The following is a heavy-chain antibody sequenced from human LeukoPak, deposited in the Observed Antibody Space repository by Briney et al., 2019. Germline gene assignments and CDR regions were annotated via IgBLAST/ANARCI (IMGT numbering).Heavy chain of an antibody. CDR1: GFTFSSYG. CDR3: AKDERVSRGYSSGWCLDY. CDR2: IWYDGSNK. V-gene: IGHV3-33*06. Sequence: GGSLRLSCAASGFTFSSYGMHWVRQAPGKGLEWVAVIWYDGSNKYYADSVKGRFTISRDNSKNTLYLQMNSLRAEDTAVYYCAKDERVSRGYSSGWCLDYWGQGTLVTVSS. D-gene: IGHD6-19*01. J-gene: IGHJ4*02.